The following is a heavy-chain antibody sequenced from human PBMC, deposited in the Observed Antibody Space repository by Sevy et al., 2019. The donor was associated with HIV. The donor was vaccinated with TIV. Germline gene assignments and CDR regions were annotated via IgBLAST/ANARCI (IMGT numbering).Heavy chain of an antibody. CDR3: AKRERSYYDSSGNYDAFDV. CDR1: GFDFSTYD. J-gene: IGHJ3*01. D-gene: IGHD3-22*01. V-gene: IGHV3-33*03. CDR2: ISFDGSDK. Sequence: GGSLRLSCAASGFDFSTYDMHWVRQAPGKGLEWVAFISFDGSDKWYGDSVKGRFTISRDNSKNILYVQMNTLRDEDTAVYYCAKRERSYYDSSGNYDAFDVWGQGTLVTVSS.